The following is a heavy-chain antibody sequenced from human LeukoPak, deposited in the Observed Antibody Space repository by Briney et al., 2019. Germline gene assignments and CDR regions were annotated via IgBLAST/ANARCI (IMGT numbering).Heavy chain of an antibody. CDR3: ARQDYDSSGYYSLNYFDY. Sequence: SEALFLTCTVSGGSISSYYWSWIRQPPGKGLEWIGYIYYSGSTNYNPSLKSRVTISVDTSKNQFSLKLSSVTAADTAVYYCARQDYDSSGYYSLNYFDYWGQGTLVTVSS. J-gene: IGHJ4*02. V-gene: IGHV4-59*01. D-gene: IGHD3-22*01. CDR1: GGSISSYY. CDR2: IYYSGST.